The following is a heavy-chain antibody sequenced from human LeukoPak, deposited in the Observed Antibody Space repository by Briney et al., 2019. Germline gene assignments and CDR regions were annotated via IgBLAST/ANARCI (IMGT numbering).Heavy chain of an antibody. Sequence: NPSETLSLTCTVSGGSISSSSYYWGWIRQPPGKGLEWIGSIYYSGSTYYNPSLKSRVTISVDTSKNQFSLKLSSVTAADTAVYYCARATPQWLNYWGQGTLVTVPS. CDR3: ARATPQWLNY. V-gene: IGHV4-39*07. CDR1: GGSISSSSYY. D-gene: IGHD6-19*01. J-gene: IGHJ4*02. CDR2: IYYSGST.